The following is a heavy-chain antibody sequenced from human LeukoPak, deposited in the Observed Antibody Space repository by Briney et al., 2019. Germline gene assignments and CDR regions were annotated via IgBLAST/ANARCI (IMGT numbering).Heavy chain of an antibody. D-gene: IGHD3-22*01. V-gene: IGHV3-30*02. CDR3: AKDPESPIYYDSSGYYYGGGN. CDR1: GFTFSTYG. Sequence: GGSLRLSCAASGFTFSTYGIHWVRQAPGKGLEWVAFIRYDGSNKYYADSVKGRFTISRDNSKNTLYLQMNSLRAEDTAVYYCAKDPESPIYYDSSGYYYGGGNWGQGTLVTVSS. J-gene: IGHJ4*02. CDR2: IRYDGSNK.